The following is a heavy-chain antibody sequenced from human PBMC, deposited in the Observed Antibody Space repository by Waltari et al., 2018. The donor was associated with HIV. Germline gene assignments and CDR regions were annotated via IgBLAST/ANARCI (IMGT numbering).Heavy chain of an antibody. Sequence: EVQLLESGGGLVQPGGSLRLSCAASGFTFSSYAMRWVRQPPGKGLEWVSAISAGGVSTYYSDSVKGRFTISRDNAKNTVYRQMNSLRGEDTAVYYCARDLGGYWYFDLWGRGTLVTVSS. CDR2: ISAGGVST. CDR1: GFTFSSYA. CDR3: ARDLGGYWYFDL. J-gene: IGHJ2*01. D-gene: IGHD3-16*01. V-gene: IGHV3-23*01.